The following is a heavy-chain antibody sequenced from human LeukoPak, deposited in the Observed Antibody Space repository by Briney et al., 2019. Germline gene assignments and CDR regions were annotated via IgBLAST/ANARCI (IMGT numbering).Heavy chain of an antibody. Sequence: GGSLRLSCATSGFTFSSYWMSWVRQAPGKGLEWVANIKQDGSEKYYVDSVKGRFTISRDNAKNSLYLQMNSLRAEDTAVYYCARAGNIAAAALDYWGQGTLVTVSS. D-gene: IGHD6-13*01. J-gene: IGHJ4*02. V-gene: IGHV3-7*01. CDR1: GFTFSSYW. CDR2: IKQDGSEK. CDR3: ARAGNIAAAALDY.